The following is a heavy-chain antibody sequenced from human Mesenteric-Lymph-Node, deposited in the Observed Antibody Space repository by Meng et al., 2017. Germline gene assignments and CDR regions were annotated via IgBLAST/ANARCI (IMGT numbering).Heavy chain of an antibody. Sequence: QLHLQESGPGLVKPSVTLSLTCTVSGGSISTTSYYWGWIRQPPGKGLEWIANGYYNGNTYFNPSLQSRVIISVDTSKNQFSLKLISVTVADTAVYYCARASRTFDNWFDPWGQGTLVTVS. CDR2: GYYNGNT. J-gene: IGHJ5*02. CDR1: GGSISTTSYY. CDR3: ARASRTFDNWFDP. D-gene: IGHD1-14*01. V-gene: IGHV4-39*01.